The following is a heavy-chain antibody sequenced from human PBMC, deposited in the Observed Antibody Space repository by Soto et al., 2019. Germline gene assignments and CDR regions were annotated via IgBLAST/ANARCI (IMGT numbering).Heavy chain of an antibody. CDR3: ARVAAGIAAAGTAEYYGMDV. Sequence: QVQLVQSGAEVKKPGASVKVSCKASGYTFTSYGISWVRQAPGQGLEWMGWISAYNGNTNYAQKLQGRVTMTTDTSTSTAYLELRSLRADDTAVYYCARVAAGIAAAGTAEYYGMDVWGQGTTVTVSS. CDR1: GYTFTSYG. V-gene: IGHV1-18*04. CDR2: ISAYNGNT. J-gene: IGHJ6*02. D-gene: IGHD6-13*01.